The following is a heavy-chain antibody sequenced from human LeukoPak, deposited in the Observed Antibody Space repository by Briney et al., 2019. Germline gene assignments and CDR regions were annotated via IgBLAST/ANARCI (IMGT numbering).Heavy chain of an antibody. J-gene: IGHJ6*03. Sequence: APVKVSCKASGYTLTGYYMHWVRQAPGQGLEWMGWINPNSGGTNYARKFQGRVTMTRDTSISTAYMELSRLRSDDTAVYYCARSSGYSYDDYYYYMDVWGKGTTVTVSS. CDR1: GYTLTGYY. CDR2: INPNSGGT. V-gene: IGHV1-2*02. D-gene: IGHD5-18*01. CDR3: ARSSGYSYDDYYYYMDV.